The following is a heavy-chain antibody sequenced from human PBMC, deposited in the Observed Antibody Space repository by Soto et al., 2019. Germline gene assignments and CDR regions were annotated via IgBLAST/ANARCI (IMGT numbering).Heavy chain of an antibody. CDR3: ARAPEELGQRLDY. J-gene: IGHJ4*02. CDR1: GFAFSPHA. V-gene: IGHV3-30-3*01. CDR2: TSYDGTNK. D-gene: IGHD1-26*01. Sequence: QVQLVASGGGVVQPGRSLRLSCAASGFAFSPHAMHWVLQAPGKGLEWVAVTSYDGTNKHYADSVEGRFTISRDNSKNTLYLKRNSLRADDTAVYYCARAPEELGQRLDYLCQGALVPVTS.